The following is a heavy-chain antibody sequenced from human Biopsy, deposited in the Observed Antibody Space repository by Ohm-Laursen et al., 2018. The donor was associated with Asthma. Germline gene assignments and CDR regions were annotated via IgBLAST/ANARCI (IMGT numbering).Heavy chain of an antibody. CDR3: ARTCHDFLTGQVKDVFGV. V-gene: IGHV1-3*04. J-gene: IGHJ3*01. Sequence: ASVKVSCKTSGYNFISFAIHWVRQAPGQRLEWMGWVNTGNGDTKYSQKFQGRVTITRDTSASTAYMELRSLRSEDTATYYCARTCHDFLTGQVKDVFGVWGQGTMVTVSS. CDR1: GYNFISFA. D-gene: IGHD3-9*01. CDR2: VNTGNGDT.